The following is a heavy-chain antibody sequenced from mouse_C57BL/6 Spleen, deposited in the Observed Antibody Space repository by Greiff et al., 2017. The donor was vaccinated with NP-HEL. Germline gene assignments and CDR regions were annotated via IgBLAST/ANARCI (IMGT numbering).Heavy chain of an antibody. CDR1: GYTFTSYW. V-gene: IGHV1-64*01. CDR3: ARAYDYDGDY. Sequence: QVQLQQSGAELVKPGASVKLSCKASGYTFTSYWMHWVKQRPGQGLEWIGMIHPNSGSTNYNEKFKSKGTLTVDKSSSTAYMQLSSLTSEDSAVYYCARAYDYDGDYWGQGTTLTVSS. CDR2: IHPNSGST. D-gene: IGHD2-4*01. J-gene: IGHJ2*01.